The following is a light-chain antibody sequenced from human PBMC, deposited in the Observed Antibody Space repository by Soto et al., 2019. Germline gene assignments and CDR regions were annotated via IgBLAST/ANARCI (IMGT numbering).Light chain of an antibody. V-gene: IGLV2-23*02. CDR3: FSYAGDSVYV. J-gene: IGLJ1*01. Sequence: QSVLTQPASVSGSARQSITISCTGTNSDVGSYNLVSWFQQHPGKAPKLVIYEVTKRPSGVSDRFSGSKSGNTASLTISGLQAEDEADYYCFSYAGDSVYVFGTGTKVT. CDR1: NSDVGSYNL. CDR2: EVT.